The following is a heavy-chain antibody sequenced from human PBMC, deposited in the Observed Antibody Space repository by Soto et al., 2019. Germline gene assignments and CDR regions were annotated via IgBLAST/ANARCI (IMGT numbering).Heavy chain of an antibody. V-gene: IGHV1-69*13. CDR2: IIPVFGTT. D-gene: IGHD3-16*01. J-gene: IGHJ4*02. CDR3: ARGGGPYVWFNEF. CDR1: GGLFSSFA. Sequence: QEQLVQSGPEVKEPGSSVKVSCKDSGGLFSSFAISWVRQGPGQGLEWLGGIIPVFGTTNYAEKIQDRVTITADESTNTAYMELSSLTSGDTAMYYCARGGGPYVWFNEFWGQGTLVTVSS.